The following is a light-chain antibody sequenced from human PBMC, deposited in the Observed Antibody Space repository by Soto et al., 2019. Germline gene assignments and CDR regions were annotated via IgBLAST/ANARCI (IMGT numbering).Light chain of an antibody. J-gene: IGKJ4*01. V-gene: IGKV3-15*01. CDR2: GAS. CDR1: QSVSSN. Sequence: EIVMTQTPATLSVSPGERATLSCRASQSVSSNLAWYQHKPGQAASLLIHGASTRATGIPARFSGSGSGTEFTLTISSLQSEEFAVYYCQQYNKWPLTFAGGTKVEIK. CDR3: QQYNKWPLT.